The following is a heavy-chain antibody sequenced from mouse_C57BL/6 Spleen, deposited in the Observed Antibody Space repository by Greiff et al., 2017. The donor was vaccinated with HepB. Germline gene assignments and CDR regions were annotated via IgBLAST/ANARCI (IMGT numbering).Heavy chain of an antibody. Sequence: ESGPGILQPSQTLSLTCSFSGFSLSTFGMGVGWIRQPSGKGLEWLAHIWWDGDKYYNPALKSRLTISKDTSKNQVFLKIANVDTADTATYYCARMITTVVAFDYWGQGTTLTVSS. CDR1: GFSLSTFGMG. CDR3: ARMITTVVAFDY. CDR2: IWWDGDK. V-gene: IGHV8-8*01. J-gene: IGHJ2*01. D-gene: IGHD1-1*01.